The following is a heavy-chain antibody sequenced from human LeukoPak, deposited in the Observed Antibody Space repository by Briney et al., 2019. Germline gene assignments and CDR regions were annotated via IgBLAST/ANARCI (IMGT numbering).Heavy chain of an antibody. V-gene: IGHV4-31*03. Sequence: SQTLSLTCTVSNGSINSGGHYWSWIRQHPGQGLEWIAYIYYSGSTYYNPSLKSRVIMSVDTSKNQFSLRLTSVTAADTAIYYCARDRSGYFDFDYWGQGTLVTVSS. CDR3: ARDRSGYFDFDY. D-gene: IGHD3-3*01. CDR2: IYYSGST. J-gene: IGHJ4*02. CDR1: NGSINSGGHY.